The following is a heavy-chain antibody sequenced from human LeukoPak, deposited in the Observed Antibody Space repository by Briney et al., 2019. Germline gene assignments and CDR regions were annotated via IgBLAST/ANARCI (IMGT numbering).Heavy chain of an antibody. J-gene: IGHJ5*02. D-gene: IGHD3-10*01. CDR2: INHSGST. Sequence: SETLSLTCAVYGGSFSGYYWSWIRQPPGKGLEWTGEINHSGSTNYNPSLKSRVTISVDTSKNQFSLKLSSVTAADTAVYYCARGRVTMVRGVTLNWFDPWGQGTLVTVSS. V-gene: IGHV4-34*01. CDR3: ARGRVTMVRGVTLNWFDP. CDR1: GGSFSGYY.